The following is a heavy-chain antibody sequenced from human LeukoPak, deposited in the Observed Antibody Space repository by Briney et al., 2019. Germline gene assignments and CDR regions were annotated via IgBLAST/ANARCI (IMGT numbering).Heavy chain of an antibody. V-gene: IGHV3-21*01. D-gene: IGHD2-2*01. CDR3: ARVLGAPIPAAAIDY. Sequence: GGSLRLSCADSGFTFSNYAMNWVRQAPGKGLEWVSYISGGSSFTYYVDSVKGRFTISRDNAKNSLYLQMNSLRAEDTAVYYCARVLGAPIPAAAIDYWGQGTLVTVSS. J-gene: IGHJ4*02. CDR1: GFTFSNYA. CDR2: ISGGSSFT.